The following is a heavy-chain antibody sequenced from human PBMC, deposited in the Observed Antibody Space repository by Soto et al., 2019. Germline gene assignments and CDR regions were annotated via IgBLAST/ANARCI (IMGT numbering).Heavy chain of an antibody. CDR3: ARVYCRGGDRRNLLSVPARRSSDL. V-gene: IGHV1-46*01. CDR1: GYTFSITY. CDR2: VYPSGGGT. J-gene: IGHJ2*01. D-gene: IGHD2-15*01. Sequence: ASVKVSCKAAGYTFSITYLHWLRQAPGQGLEWLGLVYPSGGGTDYKESFKGRLNITRDTSTSTVYMDLSRLTSEDTAIYYCARVYCRGGDRRNLLSVPARRSSDL.